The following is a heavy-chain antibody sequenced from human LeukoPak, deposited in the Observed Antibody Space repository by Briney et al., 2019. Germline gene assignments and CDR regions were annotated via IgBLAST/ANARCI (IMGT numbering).Heavy chain of an antibody. CDR3: ARALHHTVHYFDY. D-gene: IGHD4-17*01. J-gene: IGHJ4*02. CDR1: GFTFSDAW. V-gene: IGHV3-11*06. CDR2: ISSSSSYT. Sequence: NPGGSLRLSCAASGFTFSDAWMSWVRQAPGKGLEWVSYISSSSSYTNYADSVKGRFTISRDNAKNSLYLQMNSLRAEDTAVYYCARALHHTVHYFDYWGQGTLVTVSS.